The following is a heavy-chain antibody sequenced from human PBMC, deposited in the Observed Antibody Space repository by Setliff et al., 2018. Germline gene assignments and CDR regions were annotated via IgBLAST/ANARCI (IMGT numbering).Heavy chain of an antibody. Sequence: ASVKVSCKASGYTFTSYGISWVRQAPGQGLEWMGWISPYNGNTFYSPKFHGRVTLTTDTSTSTAYMELRSLRSDDTAVYYCARDADSYDSSENPILDYRGQGTLVTVSS. J-gene: IGHJ4*02. CDR2: ISPYNGNT. CDR1: GYTFTSYG. V-gene: IGHV1-18*01. D-gene: IGHD3-22*01. CDR3: ARDADSYDSSENPILDY.